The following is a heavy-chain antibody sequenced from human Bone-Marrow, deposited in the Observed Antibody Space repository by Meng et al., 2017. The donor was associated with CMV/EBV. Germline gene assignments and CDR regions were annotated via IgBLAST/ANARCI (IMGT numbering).Heavy chain of an antibody. CDR1: GGTFSSYT. J-gene: IGHJ4*02. D-gene: IGHD6-19*01. CDR2: IIPILGIA. CDR3: ARSQDSGWSSVLAY. Sequence: SVKVSCKASGGTFSSYTISWVRQAPGQGLEWMGRIIPILGIANYAQKFQGRVTITADKSTSTAYMELSRLRSDDTAVYYCARSQDSGWSSVLAYWGLGTLVTVSS. V-gene: IGHV1-69*02.